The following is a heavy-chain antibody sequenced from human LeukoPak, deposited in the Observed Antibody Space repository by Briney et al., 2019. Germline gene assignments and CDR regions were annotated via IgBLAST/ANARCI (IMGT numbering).Heavy chain of an antibody. CDR2: IYPGDSDT. CDR1: GYSFTSYW. CDR3: ARRLAYSSHQRLDAFDI. D-gene: IGHD5-18*01. J-gene: IGHJ3*02. V-gene: IGHV5-51*01. Sequence: KIGESLKISCKGSGYSFTSYWIGWVRQMPGKGLEWMGIIYPGDSDTRYSPSFQGQVTISADKSISTAYLQWSSLKASDTAMYYCARRLAYSSHQRLDAFDIWGQGTMVTVSS.